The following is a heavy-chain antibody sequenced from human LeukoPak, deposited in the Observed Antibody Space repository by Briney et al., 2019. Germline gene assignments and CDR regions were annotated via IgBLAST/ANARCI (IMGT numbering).Heavy chain of an antibody. CDR2: IYHSGST. CDR1: GGSISSGGYS. Sequence: SQTLSLTCAVSGGSISSGGYSWSWIRQPPGEGLEWIGYIYHSGSTYYNPSLKSRVTISVDRSKNQFSLKLSSVTAADTAVYYCAWQEAAAGSLDYWGQGTLVTVSS. D-gene: IGHD6-13*01. J-gene: IGHJ4*02. V-gene: IGHV4-30-2*01. CDR3: AWQEAAAGSLDY.